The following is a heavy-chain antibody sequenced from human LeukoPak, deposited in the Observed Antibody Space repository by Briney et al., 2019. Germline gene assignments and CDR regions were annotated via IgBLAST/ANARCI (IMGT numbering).Heavy chain of an antibody. D-gene: IGHD6-19*01. CDR1: GFSVSDNY. Sequence: GGSLRLSCAASGFSVSDNYMSWVRQAPGKGLEWVSVLYSGGNTYYADSVNGRFTISRDNSKNTLYLQMNSLRVEDTAVYYCARDGVAVAGYHYYVDVWGKGTTVTVSS. V-gene: IGHV3-66*02. J-gene: IGHJ6*03. CDR2: LYSGGNT. CDR3: ARDGVAVAGYHYYVDV.